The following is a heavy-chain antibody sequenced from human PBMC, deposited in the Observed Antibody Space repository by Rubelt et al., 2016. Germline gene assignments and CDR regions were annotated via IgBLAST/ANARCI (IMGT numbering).Heavy chain of an antibody. Sequence: VQLVESGGGVVQPGRSLRLSCAVSGFTFSSYAMSWVRQAPGKGLEWVSAISGSGDSTYYADSVKGRFTISRDNSKNPLYLQMNSLRAEDTAVYYCAKGGVGWNYYHYWGQGTLVTVSS. V-gene: IGHV3-23*04. CDR3: AKGGVGWNYYHY. J-gene: IGHJ4*02. D-gene: IGHD6-19*01. CDR2: ISGSGDST. CDR1: GFTFSSYA.